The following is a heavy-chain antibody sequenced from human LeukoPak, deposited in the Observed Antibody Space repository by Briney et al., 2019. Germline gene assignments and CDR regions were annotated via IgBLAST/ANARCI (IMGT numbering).Heavy chain of an antibody. CDR3: ARWEGIAAAA. J-gene: IGHJ5*02. CDR2: IRSKTYGGTM. Sequence: PGGSLRLSCTASGFTFGDYAMTWFRQAPGKGLEWVGFIRSKTYGGTMEYAASVKGRFTISRDDSKSVAFLQMNSLKTEDTALYYCARWEGIAAAAWGQGTLVTVSS. V-gene: IGHV3-49*03. CDR1: GFTFGDYA. D-gene: IGHD6-13*01.